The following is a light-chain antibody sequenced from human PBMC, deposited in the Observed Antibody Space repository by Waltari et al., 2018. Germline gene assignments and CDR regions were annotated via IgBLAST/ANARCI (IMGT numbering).Light chain of an antibody. Sequence: QSVLTQPPSASGTPGQRVTISCSGSSSNIGSNTVTWYQQLLGTAPKLLIHSNNQRPSGVPDRFSGSKSGTSASLAISGLQSEDEADYYCAAWDDSLNGLYVFGTGTKVTVL. CDR3: AAWDDSLNGLYV. CDR2: SNN. V-gene: IGLV1-44*01. J-gene: IGLJ1*01. CDR1: SSNIGSNT.